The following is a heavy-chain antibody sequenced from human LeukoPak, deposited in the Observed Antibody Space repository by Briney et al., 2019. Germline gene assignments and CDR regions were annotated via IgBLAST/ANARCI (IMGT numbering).Heavy chain of an antibody. CDR1: GFIFSNYW. Sequence: PGGSLRLSCAASGFIFSNYWMTWVRQAPGRGLEWVANIKPDGSEKYYVDSVKGRFTISRDNAKNSLYLQMDSLRAEDTAVYYCASPEWLPGSIDIWGQGTMVTVSS. CDR2: IKPDGSEK. D-gene: IGHD3-3*01. V-gene: IGHV3-7*01. CDR3: ASPEWLPGSIDI. J-gene: IGHJ3*02.